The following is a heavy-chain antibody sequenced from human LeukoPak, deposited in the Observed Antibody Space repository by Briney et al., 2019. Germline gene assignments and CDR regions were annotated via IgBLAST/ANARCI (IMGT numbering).Heavy chain of an antibody. CDR3: AREGEYCSSTSCYSAFDI. D-gene: IGHD2-2*02. J-gene: IGHJ3*02. V-gene: IGHV1-8*03. CDR2: MNPNSGNT. CDR1: GGSFSSYA. Sequence: ASVNVSCKASGGSFSSYAINWVRQATGQGLEWMGWMNPNSGNTGYAQKFQGRVTITRNTSISTAYMELSSLRSEDTAVYYCAREGEYCSSTSCYSAFDIWGQGTMVTVSS.